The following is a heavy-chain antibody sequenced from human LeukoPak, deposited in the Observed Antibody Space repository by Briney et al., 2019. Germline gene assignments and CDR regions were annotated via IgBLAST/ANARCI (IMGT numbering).Heavy chain of an antibody. J-gene: IGHJ4*02. CDR1: GFTFSSYG. V-gene: IGHV3-30*18. Sequence: GRSLRLSCAASGFTFSSYGMHWVRQAPGKGLEWVAVISYDGSNKYYADSVKGRFTISRDNSKNTLYLQMNSLRAEDTAVYYCAKAGTNFDWLLKNWGQGTLVTVSS. CDR3: AKAGTNFDWLLKN. CDR2: ISYDGSNK. D-gene: IGHD3-9*01.